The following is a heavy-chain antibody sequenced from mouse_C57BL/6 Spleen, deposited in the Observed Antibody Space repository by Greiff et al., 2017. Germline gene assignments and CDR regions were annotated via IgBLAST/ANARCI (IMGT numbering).Heavy chain of an antibody. CDR1: GYTFTDYN. J-gene: IGHJ4*01. D-gene: IGHD2-1*01. V-gene: IGHV1-22*01. Sequence: VHVKQSGPELVKPGASVKMSCKASGYTFTDYNMHWVKQSHGKSLEWIGYINPNNGGTSYNQKFKGKATLTVNKSSSTAYMELRSLTSADSAVYYCARSEGNYRRNYARYYWGQGTSVTVSS. CDR2: INPNNGGT. CDR3: ARSEGNYRRNYARYY.